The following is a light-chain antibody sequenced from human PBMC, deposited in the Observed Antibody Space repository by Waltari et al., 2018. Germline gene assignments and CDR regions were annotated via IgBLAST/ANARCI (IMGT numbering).Light chain of an antibody. V-gene: IGLV3-21*04. J-gene: IGLJ2*01. CDR1: NIESKV. CDR3: LVWDISGDL. CDR2: HDS. Sequence: SYVLTQPPSVSVAPGKTARLTCAGNNIESKVVHWYQQKPGQAPVLVIYHDSDRPSWIPERFSGSNSGNTATLTITRVEAGDEADYYCLVWDISGDLFGGGTKLTVL.